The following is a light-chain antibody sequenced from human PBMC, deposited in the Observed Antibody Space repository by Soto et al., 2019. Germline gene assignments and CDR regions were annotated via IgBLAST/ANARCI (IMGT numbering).Light chain of an antibody. V-gene: IGKV2-28*01. CDR1: QSLLHSNGYNY. CDR2: LGS. CDR3: MQALQTAWT. Sequence: NVITLYKLSLNVTSGKTTSISCRSSQSLLHSNGYNYLDWYLQMTGQFPQLLIYLGSNRASRVPDRCSGSGSGTDFTLKISRGEPKDVEVYYCMQALQTAWTFGQQTKGDIK. J-gene: IGKJ1*01.